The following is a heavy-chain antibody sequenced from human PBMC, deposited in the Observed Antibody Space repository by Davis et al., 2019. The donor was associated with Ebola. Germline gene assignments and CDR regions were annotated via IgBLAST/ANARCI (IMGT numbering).Heavy chain of an antibody. Sequence: SVPVSRLASLFTLSSSAVQWVRQARGHRLEWIGCIVIGSGHTNDALTFQERVTITRDMSTNTVYMELNSLSSEDTAVYYCAAWVIGYCTTYSCYTSYNWFDPWGQGSLDTVSS. CDR2: IVIGSGHT. CDR3: AAWVIGYCTTYSCYTSYNWFDP. J-gene: IGHJ5*02. V-gene: IGHV1-58*01. CDR1: LFTLSSSA. D-gene: IGHD2-2*01.